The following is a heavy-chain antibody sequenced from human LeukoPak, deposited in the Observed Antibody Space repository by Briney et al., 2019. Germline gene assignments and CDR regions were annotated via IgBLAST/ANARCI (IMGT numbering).Heavy chain of an antibody. Sequence: PGGSLRPSCSASGFPFSSYAMHWVRQAPGKGLEYVSAISDSGGSTYYADSVKGRFTISRDNSKNTLYLQMGSLRAEDTAVYFCVRGYSFGPYGMDVWGQGTTVTVSS. D-gene: IGHD2-15*01. CDR1: GFPFSSYA. J-gene: IGHJ6*02. CDR2: ISDSGGST. V-gene: IGHV3-64D*09. CDR3: VRGYSFGPYGMDV.